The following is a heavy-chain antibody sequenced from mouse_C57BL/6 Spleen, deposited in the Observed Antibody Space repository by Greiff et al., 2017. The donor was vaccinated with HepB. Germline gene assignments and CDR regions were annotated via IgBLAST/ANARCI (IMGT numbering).Heavy chain of an antibody. J-gene: IGHJ4*01. CDR1: GFTFSDYY. D-gene: IGHD2-4*01. CDR2: ISNGGGST. CDR3: ARQDDYDGGAMDY. V-gene: IGHV5-12*01. Sequence: EVHLVESGGGLVQPGGSLKLSCAASGFTFSDYYMYWVRQTPEKRLEWVAYISNGGGSTYYPDTVKGRFTISRDNAKNTLYLQMSRLKSEDTAMYYCARQDDYDGGAMDYWGQGTSVTVSS.